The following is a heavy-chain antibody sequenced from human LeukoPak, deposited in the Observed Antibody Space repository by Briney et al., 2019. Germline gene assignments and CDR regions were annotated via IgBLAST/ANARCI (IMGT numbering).Heavy chain of an antibody. CDR2: IIPILGIA. CDR1: GGTFSSYA. CDR3: ARGSTTGYDY. D-gene: IGHD1-1*01. J-gene: IGHJ4*02. Sequence: EASVKVSCTASGGTFSSYAISWVRQAPGQGLEWMGRIIPILGIANYAQKFQGRVTITADKSTGTAYMELSSLRSEDTAVYYCARGSTTGYDYWGQGTLVTVSS. V-gene: IGHV1-69*04.